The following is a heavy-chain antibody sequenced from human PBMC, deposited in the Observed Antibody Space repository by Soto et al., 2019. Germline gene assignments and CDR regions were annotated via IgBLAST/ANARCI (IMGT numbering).Heavy chain of an antibody. CDR2: IYYSGST. D-gene: IGHD3-3*01. J-gene: IGHJ6*02. CDR1: GGSISSYY. Sequence: SETLSLTCTVSGGSISSYYWSWIRQPPGKGLEWIGYIYYSGSTNYNPSLKSRVTISVDTPKNQFSLKLSSVTAADTAVYYCASSQYDFWSGYYLPGSLDVWGQGTTVTVSS. CDR3: ASSQYDFWSGYYLPGSLDV. V-gene: IGHV4-59*01.